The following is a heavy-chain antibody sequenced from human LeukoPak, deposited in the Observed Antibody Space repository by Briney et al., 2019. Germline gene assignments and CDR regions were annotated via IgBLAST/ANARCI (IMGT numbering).Heavy chain of an antibody. V-gene: IGHV4-59*12. CDR1: GGSISSYY. CDR3: ARARDYYDSSGYYMSDYFDY. Sequence: SETLSLTCTVSGGSISSYYWSWIRQPPGKGLEWIGYIYYSGSTNYNPSLKSRVTISVDTSKNQFSLKLSSVTAADTAVYYCARARDYYDSSGYYMSDYFDYWGQGTLVTVSS. CDR2: IYYSGST. D-gene: IGHD3-22*01. J-gene: IGHJ4*02.